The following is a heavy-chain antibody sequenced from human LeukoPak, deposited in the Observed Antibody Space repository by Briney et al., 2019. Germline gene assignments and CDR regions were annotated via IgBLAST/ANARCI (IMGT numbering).Heavy chain of an antibody. V-gene: IGHV4-34*01. Sequence: SETLSLTCAVYGGSFSGCYWNWIRQSPGMGLEWIGEINHSGSTNYNPSLKSRVTISVDTSKNQFSLKLSSVTAADTAVYYCARHVGQWLVSWFDPWGQGTLVTVSS. CDR3: ARHVGQWLVSWFDP. CDR1: GGSFSGCY. CDR2: INHSGST. D-gene: IGHD6-19*01. J-gene: IGHJ5*02.